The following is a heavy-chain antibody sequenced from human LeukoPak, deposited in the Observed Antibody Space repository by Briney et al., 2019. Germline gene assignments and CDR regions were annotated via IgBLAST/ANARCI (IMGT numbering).Heavy chain of an antibody. D-gene: IGHD3-3*01. V-gene: IGHV4-39*01. Sequence: SETLSLTCTVSGGTISSSSYYWGWIRQPPGKGLEWIGSIYYSGTTYYNPSLKSRVTISVNTSKSQFSLRLTSVTAADTAVYYCARHVRFLEWLSSYYFDYWGQGTLVTVSS. CDR3: ARHVRFLEWLSSYYFDY. J-gene: IGHJ4*02. CDR1: GGTISSSSYY. CDR2: IYYSGTT.